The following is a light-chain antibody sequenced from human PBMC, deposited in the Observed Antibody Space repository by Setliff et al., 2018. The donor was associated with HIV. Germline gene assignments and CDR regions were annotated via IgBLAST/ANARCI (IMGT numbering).Light chain of an antibody. V-gene: IGLV3-1*01. Sequence: SYELTQPPSVPVSPGQTASITCSGDKLGDKYACWYQQKPGQSPVLVIYRDSKRPSGIPERFSGSNSGKTATLTISGTQAMDEADYYCQAWDSSTAVFGTGTKVTVL. J-gene: IGLJ1*01. CDR2: RDS. CDR1: KLGDKY. CDR3: QAWDSSTAV.